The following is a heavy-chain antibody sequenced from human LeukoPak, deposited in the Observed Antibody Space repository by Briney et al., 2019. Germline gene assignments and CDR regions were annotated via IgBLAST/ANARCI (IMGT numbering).Heavy chain of an antibody. CDR1: GFTFSDYY. J-gene: IGHJ4*02. V-gene: IGHV3-11*01. CDR3: ARVDFWSGYPFDY. CDR2: ISSSGSTI. Sequence: PGGSLRLSCAASGFTFSDYYMSWIRQAPGKGLEWVSYISSSGSTIYYADSVKGRFTISGDNAKNSLYLQMNSLRAEDTAVYYCARVDFWSGYPFDYWGQGTLVTVSS. D-gene: IGHD3-3*01.